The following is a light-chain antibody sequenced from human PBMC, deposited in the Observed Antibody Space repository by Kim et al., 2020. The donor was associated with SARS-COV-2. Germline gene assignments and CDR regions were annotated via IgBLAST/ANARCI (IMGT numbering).Light chain of an antibody. V-gene: IGKV3-15*01. CDR2: GAS. J-gene: IGKJ1*01. CDR1: QGISSN. CDR3: QQYNNWPPKWT. Sequence: GDRVTITCRASQGISSNLAWYQQKPGQAPRLLIYGASTRATGIPARFSGSGSGTEFTLTISSLQSEDFAVYYCQQYNNWPPKWTFGQGTKVDIK.